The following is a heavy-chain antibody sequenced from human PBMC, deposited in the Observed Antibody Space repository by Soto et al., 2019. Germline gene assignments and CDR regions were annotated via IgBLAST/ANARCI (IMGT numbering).Heavy chain of an antibody. CDR3: ARDGPAAGTDWFDP. D-gene: IGHD6-13*01. Sequence: SETLSLTCTVSGGAINNYWWSWIRQAADKGLEGIGRLHSTGATNYNPSLRSRVTMSVDKSKNQFSLNLASVTDADTAVSYCARDGPAAGTDWFDPWGQGTLVTVSS. CDR1: GGAINNYW. CDR2: LHSTGAT. V-gene: IGHV4-4*07. J-gene: IGHJ5*02.